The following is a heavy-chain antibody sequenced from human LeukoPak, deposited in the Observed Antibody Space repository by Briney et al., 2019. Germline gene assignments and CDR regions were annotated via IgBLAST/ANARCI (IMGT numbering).Heavy chain of an antibody. V-gene: IGHV4-39*07. D-gene: IGHD3-22*01. Sequence: TSETLSLTCTVSGASISSNSYYWGWIRQPPGKGLKWIGSIYYSGSTYYNPSLKSRVTKSVDTSKNQFSLKLSSVTAADTAVYYCARGYYYDSSGYRGPYNWFDPWGQGTLVTVSS. CDR2: IYYSGST. J-gene: IGHJ5*02. CDR3: ARGYYYDSSGYRGPYNWFDP. CDR1: GASISSNSYY.